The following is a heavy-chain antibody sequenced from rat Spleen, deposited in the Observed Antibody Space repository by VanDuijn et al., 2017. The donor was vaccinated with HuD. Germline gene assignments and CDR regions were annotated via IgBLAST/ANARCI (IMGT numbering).Heavy chain of an antibody. CDR3: ARGTRNYSSYGGFAY. Sequence: EVQLVESGGGLVQPGRSMNLSCAASGFTFSNYYMAWVRQAPTKGLEWVASINTGGGNTYYRGSVKGRFTISRDNAKSTLYLQMDSLGSEDTATYYCARGTRNYSSYGGFAYWGQGTLVTVSS. J-gene: IGHJ3*01. CDR1: GFTFSNYY. V-gene: IGHV5-25*01. D-gene: IGHD1-2*01. CDR2: INTGGGNT.